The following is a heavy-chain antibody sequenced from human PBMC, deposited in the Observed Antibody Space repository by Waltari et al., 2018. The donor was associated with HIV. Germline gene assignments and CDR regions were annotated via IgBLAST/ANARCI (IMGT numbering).Heavy chain of an antibody. J-gene: IGHJ5*02. V-gene: IGHV3-74*01. CDR3: VRDYDSSGYYSANWFDP. D-gene: IGHD3-22*01. CDR1: GFTFRSYW. CDR2: INNDGSNT. Sequence: EVQLVESGGGLVQPGGFMRFSCVASGFTFRSYWMHWVRQGPGRGLVWVSRINNDGSNTNYADSVKGRFTISRDNAKNTLYPQMNSLRAEDTAVYSCVRDYDSSGYYSANWFDPWGQGTLVTVSS.